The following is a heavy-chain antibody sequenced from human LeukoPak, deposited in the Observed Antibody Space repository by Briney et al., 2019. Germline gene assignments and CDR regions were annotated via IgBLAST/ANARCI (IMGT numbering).Heavy chain of an antibody. CDR1: GGSFSGYY. J-gene: IGHJ4*02. V-gene: IGHV4-34*01. D-gene: IGHD6-6*01. CDR3: ARGEYSSPLVDC. CDR2: INHSGST. Sequence: SETLSLTCAAYGGSFSGYYWSWIRQPPGKGLEWIGEINHSGSTNYNPSLKSRVTISVDTSKNQFSLKLSSVTAADTAVYYCARGEYSSPLVDCWGQGTLVTVSS.